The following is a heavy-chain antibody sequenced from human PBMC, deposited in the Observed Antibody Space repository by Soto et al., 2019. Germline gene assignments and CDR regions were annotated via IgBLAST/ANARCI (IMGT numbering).Heavy chain of an antibody. CDR1: GGSISDYH. V-gene: IGHV4-59*08. Sequence: QVQLQESGPGLVKPSETLSLTCTVSGGSISDYHWSWIRQPPGKGLEWIGYIYDITITNYNPSLKSRLPISIHTYETQYSLKLSSVTAADTAVYYCASHSRGWLQSTGWFDTWGQGTLVTVSS. CDR2: IYDITIT. D-gene: IGHD5-12*01. J-gene: IGHJ5*02. CDR3: ASHSRGWLQSTGWFDT.